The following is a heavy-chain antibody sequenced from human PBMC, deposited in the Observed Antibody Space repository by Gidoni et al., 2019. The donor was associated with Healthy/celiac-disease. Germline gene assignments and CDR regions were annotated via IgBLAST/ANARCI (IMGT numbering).Heavy chain of an antibody. Sequence: QLQLQESGPGLVKPSETLSLTCTVSGGSISSSSYYWGWIRQPPGKGLEWIGSIYYSGSTYYNPSLKSRVTISVDTSKNQFSLKLSSVTAADTAVYYCARLQVIRAAADAFDIWGQGTMVTVSS. V-gene: IGHV4-39*01. CDR2: IYYSGST. CDR3: ARLQVIRAAADAFDI. CDR1: GGSISSSSYY. J-gene: IGHJ3*02. D-gene: IGHD6-13*01.